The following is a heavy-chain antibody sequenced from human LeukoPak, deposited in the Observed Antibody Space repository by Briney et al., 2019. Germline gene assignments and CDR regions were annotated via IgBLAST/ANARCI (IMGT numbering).Heavy chain of an antibody. D-gene: IGHD3-22*01. CDR3: ARDESGDSSGYSYYFDY. J-gene: IGHJ4*02. Sequence: SDTLSLTCAVSGGSISSSNWWSWVRQPPGKGLEWIGEIYHSGSTNYNPSLKSRVTISVDKSKNQFSLKLSSVTAADTAVYYCARDESGDSSGYSYYFDYWGQGTLVTVSS. V-gene: IGHV4-4*02. CDR2: IYHSGST. CDR1: GGSISSSNW.